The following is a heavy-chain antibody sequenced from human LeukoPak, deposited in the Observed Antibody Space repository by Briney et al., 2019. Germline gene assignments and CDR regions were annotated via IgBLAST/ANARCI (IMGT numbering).Heavy chain of an antibody. V-gene: IGHV3-30*02. Sequence: GGSLRLSCAASGFTFTAYGMQWVRQAPGKGLEWVAFVRYNGNDKYYADSVKGRFTIARDNSKNTVDLQMDSLRAEDTAVYYCAKAGSGWYAPYWGQGTLVTVS. CDR3: AKAGSGWYAPY. D-gene: IGHD6-19*01. CDR1: GFTFTAYG. CDR2: VRYNGNDK. J-gene: IGHJ4*02.